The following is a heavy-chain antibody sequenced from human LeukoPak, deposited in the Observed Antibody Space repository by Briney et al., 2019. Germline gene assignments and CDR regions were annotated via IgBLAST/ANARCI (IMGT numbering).Heavy chain of an antibody. CDR2: INPKTGGT. CDR3: ARATAENDH. Sequence: ASVKVSCKASGYTFTGYYMYWVRQAPGQGLEWMGWINPKTGGTSYAQKFQGRVTMTRGTSISTVNMELSRLTSDDTAVYYCARATAENDHWGQGTLVTVSS. CDR1: GYTFTGYY. J-gene: IGHJ4*02. V-gene: IGHV1-2*02. D-gene: IGHD1-14*01.